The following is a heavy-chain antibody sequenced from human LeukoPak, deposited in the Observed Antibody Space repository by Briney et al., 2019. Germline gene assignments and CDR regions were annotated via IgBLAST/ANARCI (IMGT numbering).Heavy chain of an antibody. V-gene: IGHV4-39*07. CDR3: ALTVQLLWYPTFDF. CDR2: IYYSGFT. CDR1: GGSISSFSYY. D-gene: IGHD3-10*01. J-gene: IGHJ4*02. Sequence: PSETLSLTCTVSGGSISSFSYYWGWIRQPPGKGLEWIGSIYYSGFTYYSPSLASRVTISVDTSKNQFSLNLSSVTAADTAVYYCALTVQLLWYPTFDFWGQGTLFTVSS.